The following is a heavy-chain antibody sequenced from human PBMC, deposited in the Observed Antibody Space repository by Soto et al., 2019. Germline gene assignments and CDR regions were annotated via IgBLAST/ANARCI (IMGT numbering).Heavy chain of an antibody. D-gene: IGHD3-10*01. CDR3: ATSYGSGYRAFDY. CDR2: VNPILSMS. V-gene: IGHV1-69*04. CDR1: GDTFSFYS. Sequence: QVQLVQSGAEVKRPGSSVKVSCKASGDTFSFYSINWVRQAPGLGLEWMGRVNPILSMSNYAQRFQGRVTMTADKSTRTAYTELRGLRSEVTAMYYWATSYGSGYRAFDYWGQGALFTVSS. J-gene: IGHJ4*02.